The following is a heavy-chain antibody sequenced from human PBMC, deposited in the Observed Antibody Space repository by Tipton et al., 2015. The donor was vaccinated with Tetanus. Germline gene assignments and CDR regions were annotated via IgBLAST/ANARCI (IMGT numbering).Heavy chain of an antibody. D-gene: IGHD3-22*01. CDR2: IYYSGST. V-gene: IGHV4-39*01. CDR1: GGSISSSSYY. J-gene: IGHJ5*02. CDR3: ARTYDSSGYYYGGFDP. Sequence: TLSLTCTVSGGSISSSSYYWGWIRQPPEKGLEWIGSIYYSGSTYYNPSLKSRVTISVDTSKNQFSLKLSSVTAADTAVYYCARTYDSSGYYYGGFDPWGQGTLVTVSS.